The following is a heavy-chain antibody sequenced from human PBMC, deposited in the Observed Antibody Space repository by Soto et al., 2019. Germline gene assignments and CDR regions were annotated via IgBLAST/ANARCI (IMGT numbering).Heavy chain of an antibody. J-gene: IGHJ4*02. D-gene: IGHD2-21*02. CDR3: ARQRTSVVTQAYFDS. CDR1: GDSINNRSYY. Sequence: TATQSLTWTVTGDSINNRSYYWGWIRQPPGKGLEWIGSIYYSGSTYNNPSLKSRVSMSVDTSKNQFSLKLRSVTAADTALYYCARQRTSVVTQAYFDSWGQGSLVTVSS. CDR2: IYYSGST. V-gene: IGHV4-39*01.